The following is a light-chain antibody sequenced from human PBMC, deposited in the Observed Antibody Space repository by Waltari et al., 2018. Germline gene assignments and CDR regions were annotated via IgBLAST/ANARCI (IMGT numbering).Light chain of an antibody. CDR2: SAS. CDR3: QHYVRLPAT. J-gene: IGKJ1*01. V-gene: IGKV3-20*01. CDR1: QSISSY. Sequence: EIVLTQSPGTLSLSPGEGATLSCRASQSISSYLAWYQKKPGQAPRLLMYSASRRATGSPDRFSGSGSGTDFSLTISRLEPEDSAVYYCQHYVRLPATFGQGTKVEVK.